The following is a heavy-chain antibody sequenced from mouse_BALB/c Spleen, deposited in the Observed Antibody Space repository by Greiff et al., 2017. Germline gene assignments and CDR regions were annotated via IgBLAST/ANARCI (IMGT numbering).Heavy chain of an antibody. CDR1: GYTFTDYE. Sequence: VQLLQSGAELVRPGASVTLSCKASGYTFTDYEMHWVKQTPVHGLEWIGAIDPETGGTAYNQKFKGKATLTVDKSSSTAYMELRSLTSEDSAVYYSTRDASVYGSSARWYFDVWGAGTTVTVSS. CDR2: IDPETGGT. D-gene: IGHD1-1*01. CDR3: TRDASVYGSSARWYFDV. V-gene: IGHV1-15*01. J-gene: IGHJ1*01.